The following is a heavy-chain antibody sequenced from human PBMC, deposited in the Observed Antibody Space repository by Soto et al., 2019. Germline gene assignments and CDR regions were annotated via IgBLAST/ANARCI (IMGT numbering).Heavy chain of an antibody. Sequence: DVQLVESGGGLVQPGGSLRLSCAASGFTFSTYTMTWVRQAPGKGLEWVSLISSSSSYRYYADSVKGRFTISRDNAKNSLYLQMNSLRAEDTAVYYCAREGIAPPDWYLDLWGRGTLVTVSS. J-gene: IGHJ2*01. CDR3: AREGIAPPDWYLDL. D-gene: IGHD6-13*01. V-gene: IGHV3-21*01. CDR1: GFTFSTYT. CDR2: ISSSSSYR.